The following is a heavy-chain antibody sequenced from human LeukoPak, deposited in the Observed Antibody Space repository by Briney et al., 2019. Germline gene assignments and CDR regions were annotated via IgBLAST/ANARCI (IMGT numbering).Heavy chain of an antibody. CDR3: AKDVWFSVS. J-gene: IGHJ5*02. V-gene: IGHV3-23*01. Sequence: GGSLRLYCAASGFTFSSHDMTWVRQAPGNGLEWVSAISASGDDTFYADSVKGRFTISRDISKNTLYLQMNSLRAEDTAIYYCAKDVWFSVSSGQGTLVTVSS. D-gene: IGHD3-10*01. CDR2: ISASGDDT. CDR1: GFTFSSHD.